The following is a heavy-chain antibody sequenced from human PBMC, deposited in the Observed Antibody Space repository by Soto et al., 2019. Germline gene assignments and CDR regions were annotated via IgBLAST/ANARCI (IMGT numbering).Heavy chain of an antibody. CDR2: INPNSGGT. V-gene: IGHV1-2*04. CDR1: GYTFTGYY. D-gene: IGHD6-13*01. Sequence: ASVKVSCKASGYTFTGYYMHWVRQAPGQGLEWMGWINPNSGGTNYAQKFQGWVTMTRDTSISTAYMELSRLRSDDTAVYYCARAARYSSSWYGLYYYYGMDVWGQGTTVTVSS. J-gene: IGHJ6*02. CDR3: ARAARYSSSWYGLYYYYGMDV.